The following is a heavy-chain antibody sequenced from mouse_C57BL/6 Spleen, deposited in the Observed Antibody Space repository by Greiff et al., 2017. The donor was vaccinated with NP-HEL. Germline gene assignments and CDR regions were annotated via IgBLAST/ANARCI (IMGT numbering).Heavy chain of an antibody. V-gene: IGHV7-3*01. CDR2: IRNKANGYTT. Sequence: EVHLVESGGGLVQPGGSLSLSCAASGFTFTDYYMSWVRQPPGKALEWLGFIRNKANGYTTEYSASVKGRFTISRDNSQSILYLQMNALRAEDSATYYCARYLSYFMDYWGQGTSVTVSS. D-gene: IGHD2-10*01. CDR3: ARYLSYFMDY. J-gene: IGHJ4*01. CDR1: GFTFTDYY.